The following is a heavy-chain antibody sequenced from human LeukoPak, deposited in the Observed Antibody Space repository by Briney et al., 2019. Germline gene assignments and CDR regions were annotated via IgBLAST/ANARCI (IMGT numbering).Heavy chain of an antibody. V-gene: IGHV4-34*01. CDR2: INHSGST. Sequence: SETLSLTCAVYGGSFSGYYWSWIRQPPGKGLEWIGEINHSGSTNYNPSLKSRVTISVDTSKNQFFLNSSPVTAADTAVYYCAGLVGRYSSGLYYYYFDYWGQGTLVTVSS. D-gene: IGHD3-22*01. CDR3: AGLVGRYSSGLYYYYFDY. J-gene: IGHJ4*02. CDR1: GGSFSGYY.